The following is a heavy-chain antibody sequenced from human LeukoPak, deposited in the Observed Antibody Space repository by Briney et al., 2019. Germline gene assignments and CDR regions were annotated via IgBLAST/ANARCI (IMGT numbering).Heavy chain of an antibody. CDR1: GYTFTSYG. V-gene: IGHV1-18*01. Sequence: ASVKVSCKASGYTFTSYGVSWVRQAPGQGLEWMGWISAYNGNTNYAQKLQGRVTMTTDTSTSTAYMELRSLRSDDTAVYYCARDRWELLPLDAFDIWGQGTMVTVSS. J-gene: IGHJ3*02. D-gene: IGHD1-26*01. CDR2: ISAYNGNT. CDR3: ARDRWELLPLDAFDI.